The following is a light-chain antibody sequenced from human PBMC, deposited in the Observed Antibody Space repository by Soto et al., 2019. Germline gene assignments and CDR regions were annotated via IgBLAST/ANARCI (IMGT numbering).Light chain of an antibody. CDR2: GGS. J-gene: IGKJ1*01. CDR1: QNIRGND. CDR3: QDYGTSPPWT. V-gene: IGKV3-20*01. Sequence: EVVLTQSPGALSLSPGEGATLSCRASQNIRGNDLAWYRQKRGQAPRLLIYGGSSRADGIPDRFSGRGSGTNFTLTISRLEPVDSAVYYCQDYGTSPPWTFGQGTKVEIK.